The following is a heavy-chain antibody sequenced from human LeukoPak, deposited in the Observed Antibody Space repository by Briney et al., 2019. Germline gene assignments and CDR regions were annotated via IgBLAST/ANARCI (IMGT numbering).Heavy chain of an antibody. V-gene: IGHV3-23*01. CDR1: GFTFSSYA. CDR2: ISGSGGNT. J-gene: IGHJ4*02. Sequence: GGSLRLSCAASGFTFSSYAMSWVRQAPGKGLEWVSAISGSGGNTYYADSVKGRFTISRDNSKNTLYLQMNSPRAEDTAVYYCAKPGSSGWYDYFDYWGQGTLVTVSS. CDR3: AKPGSSGWYDYFDY. D-gene: IGHD6-19*01.